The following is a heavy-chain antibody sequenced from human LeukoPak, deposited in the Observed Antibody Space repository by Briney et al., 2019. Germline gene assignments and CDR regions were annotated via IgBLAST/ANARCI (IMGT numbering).Heavy chain of an antibody. CDR1: GYSFSNYW. CDR2: INPGESET. Sequence: GESLKISCKGSGYSFSNYWIGWVRQMPGKGLEWMGIINPGESETRYSPSVQGQVTISADKSITTAYLQWSSLKASDTAMYYCAKLGAYSSSWYGFFDYWGQGTLVAVSS. D-gene: IGHD6-13*01. CDR3: AKLGAYSSSWYGFFDY. V-gene: IGHV5-51*01. J-gene: IGHJ4*02.